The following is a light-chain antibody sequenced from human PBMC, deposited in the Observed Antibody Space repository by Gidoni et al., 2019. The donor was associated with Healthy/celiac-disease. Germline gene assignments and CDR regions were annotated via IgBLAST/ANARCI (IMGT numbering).Light chain of an antibody. V-gene: IGKV1-39*01. CDR1: QSISSY. CDR2: AAS. Sequence: DIQMTKSPSSLSASVGDRVTITCRASQSISSYLNWYQQKPGKAPKLLSYAASSLQSGVPSRFSGSGSGTDFTLTISSLQPEDFATYYCQQSYSTPRTFXQXTKLEIK. J-gene: IGKJ2*01. CDR3: QQSYSTPRT.